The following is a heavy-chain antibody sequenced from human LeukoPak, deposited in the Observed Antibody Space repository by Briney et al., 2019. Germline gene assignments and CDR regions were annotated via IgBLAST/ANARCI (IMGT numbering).Heavy chain of an antibody. D-gene: IGHD6-13*01. CDR2: ITTYKGNT. CDR3: ARLIIAAAGET. J-gene: IGHJ5*02. CDR1: GYIFSNYG. Sequence: ASVKVSCKASGYIFSNYGISWVRQAPGEGLEWMGWITTYKGNTAYAQKFQGRVTMTTDTSTSTAYMKLRSLRSDDTAVYYCARLIIAAAGETWGQGTLVTVSS. V-gene: IGHV1-18*01.